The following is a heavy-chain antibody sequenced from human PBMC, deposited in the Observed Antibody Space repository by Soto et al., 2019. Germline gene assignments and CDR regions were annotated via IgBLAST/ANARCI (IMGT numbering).Heavy chain of an antibody. CDR1: GCTVRSYA. J-gene: IGHJ4*02. V-gene: IGHV3-23*01. CDR2: ISDRGDTT. CDR3: AKDKPGTTSFDC. D-gene: IGHD1-1*01. Sequence: DVQLLESGGGLVQPGGSLRLSCADSGCTVRSYAMYWVRQAPGKGLEWVSAISDRGDTTHYADSVKGRFTISRDTSKNTLYLQLNTLRADDTAVYYCAKDKPGTTSFDCWGQGTLVTVSS.